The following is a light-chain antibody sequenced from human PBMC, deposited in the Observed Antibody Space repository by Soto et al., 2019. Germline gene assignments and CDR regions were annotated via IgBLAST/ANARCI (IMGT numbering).Light chain of an antibody. V-gene: IGLV2-23*02. CDR1: SSDVGSYDL. CDR2: EVT. J-gene: IGLJ1*01. CDR3: CSYAGVSTFV. Sequence: QSVLTQPASVSGSPGQSSTIPCTGTSSDVGSYDLVSWYQQHPGKAPRLIIYEVTKRPSGVSNRFSGSKSGSTASLTFSGLQAEDEADYFCCSYAGVSTFVFGTGTKVTVL.